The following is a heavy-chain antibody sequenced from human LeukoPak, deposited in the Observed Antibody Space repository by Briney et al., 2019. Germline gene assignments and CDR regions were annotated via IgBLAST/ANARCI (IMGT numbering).Heavy chain of an antibody. CDR1: GGSISSYY. CDR3: ARLNRLAPAGPYYYHAMDV. J-gene: IGHJ6*02. Sequence: SETLSLTCTVSGGSISSYYWSWIRQPPGKGLEWIGYIYYSGSTNYNPSLKSRVTISVDPSKNQFSLRLTSVTSADTAIYYCARLNRLAPAGPYYYHAMDVWGQGTTVIVSS. CDR2: IYYSGST. V-gene: IGHV4-59*01. D-gene: IGHD6-13*01.